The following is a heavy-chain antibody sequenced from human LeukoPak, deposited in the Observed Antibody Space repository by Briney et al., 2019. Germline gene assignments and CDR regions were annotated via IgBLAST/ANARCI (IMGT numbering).Heavy chain of an antibody. Sequence: GGSLRLSCAASGFTFDDYAMHWVRQAPGKGLEWVSDISWNSGSIGYADSVKGRFTISRDNAKNSLYLQMNSLRAEDMALYYCAKADTIAVAGTIDYWGQGTLVAVSS. V-gene: IGHV3-9*03. CDR3: AKADTIAVAGTIDY. CDR2: ISWNSGSI. CDR1: GFTFDDYA. J-gene: IGHJ4*02. D-gene: IGHD6-19*01.